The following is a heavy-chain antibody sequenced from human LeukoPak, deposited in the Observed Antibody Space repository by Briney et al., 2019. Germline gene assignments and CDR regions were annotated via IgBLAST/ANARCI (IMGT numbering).Heavy chain of an antibody. Sequence: PGRSLRLSCAASGFTFDDYAMHWVRQAPGKGLEWGSGISWNSGSIGYADSVKGRFTISRDNAKNSLYLQMNSLRAEDTALYYCAKELIAVAGAFDIWGQGTMVTVSS. V-gene: IGHV3-9*01. CDR2: ISWNSGSI. J-gene: IGHJ3*02. CDR3: AKELIAVAGAFDI. D-gene: IGHD6-19*01. CDR1: GFTFDDYA.